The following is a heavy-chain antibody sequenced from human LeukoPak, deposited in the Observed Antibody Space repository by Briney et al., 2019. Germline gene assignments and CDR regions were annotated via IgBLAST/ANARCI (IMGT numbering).Heavy chain of an antibody. CDR1: GFTFSSYA. CDR2: ISYDGSNK. Sequence: GGSLRLSCAASGFTFSSYAMHWVRQVPGKGLEWVAVISYDGSNKYYADSVKGRFTISRDNSKNTLYLQMNSLRAEDTAVYYCAREWYSGSYFDYWGQGTLVTVSS. D-gene: IGHD1-26*01. V-gene: IGHV3-30-3*01. J-gene: IGHJ4*02. CDR3: AREWYSGSYFDY.